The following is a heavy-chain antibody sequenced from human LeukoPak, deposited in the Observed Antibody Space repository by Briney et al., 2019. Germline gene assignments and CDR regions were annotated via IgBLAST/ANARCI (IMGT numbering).Heavy chain of an antibody. J-gene: IGHJ5*02. V-gene: IGHV1-24*01. CDR2: FDPEDGET. D-gene: IGHD3-16*02. Sequence: ASVKVSCKVSGYTLTELSMHWVRQAPGKGLEWMGGFDPEDGETIYAQKSQGRVTMTEDTSTDTAYMELSSLRSEDTAVYYCATASGNYDYVWGSYRYSGNWFDPWGQGTLVTVSS. CDR3: ATASGNYDYVWGSYRYSGNWFDP. CDR1: GYTLTELS.